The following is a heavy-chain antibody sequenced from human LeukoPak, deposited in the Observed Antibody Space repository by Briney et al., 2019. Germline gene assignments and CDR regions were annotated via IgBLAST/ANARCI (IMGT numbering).Heavy chain of an antibody. J-gene: IGHJ5*02. CDR1: GFTFSSYA. CDR2: ISGSGGST. V-gene: IGHV3-23*01. Sequence: GGSLRLSCAASGFTFSSYAMTWVRQAPGKGLEWVSAISGSGGSTYYADSVKGRFTISRDNSKNTLYLQMNSLRAEDTAVYYCAKDIVVVVADGNWFDPWGQGTLVTVSS. D-gene: IGHD2-15*01. CDR3: AKDIVVVVADGNWFDP.